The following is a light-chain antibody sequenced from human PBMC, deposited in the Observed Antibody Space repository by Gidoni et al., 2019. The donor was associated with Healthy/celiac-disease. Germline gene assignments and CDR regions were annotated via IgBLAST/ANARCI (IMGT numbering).Light chain of an antibody. CDR3: QQSYRTRWT. CDR1: QSISSY. CDR2: AAS. J-gene: IGKJ1*01. V-gene: IGKV1-39*01. Sequence: IQMTQSPSSLSASVGDRVTITCRASQSISSYLNWYQQKPGKAPKLLIYAASSLQSGVPSRFSGSGSVTDFTLTIRSLQPEDFATYYCQQSYRTRWTFGQGTKVEIK.